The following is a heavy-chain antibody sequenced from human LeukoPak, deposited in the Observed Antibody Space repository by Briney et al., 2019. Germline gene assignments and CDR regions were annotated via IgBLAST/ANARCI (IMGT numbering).Heavy chain of an antibody. V-gene: IGHV3-23*01. J-gene: IGHJ4*02. CDR3: ARAPMIVVVITTPLDY. D-gene: IGHD3-22*01. Sequence: GGSLRLSCAASGFTFSSYAMSWVRQAPGKGLEWVSAISGSGGSTYYADSVKGRFTISRDNAKNSLYLQMNSLRAEDTAVYYCARAPMIVVVITTPLDYWGQGTLVTVSS. CDR2: ISGSGGST. CDR1: GFTFSSYA.